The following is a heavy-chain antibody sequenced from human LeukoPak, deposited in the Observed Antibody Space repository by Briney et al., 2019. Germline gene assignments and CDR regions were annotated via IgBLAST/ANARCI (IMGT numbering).Heavy chain of an antibody. CDR1: GGSFSGYY. CDR3: ARSANWIPYYFDY. V-gene: IGHV4-34*01. CDR2: IYYSGST. D-gene: IGHD1-1*01. J-gene: IGHJ4*02. Sequence: SETLSLTCAVYGGSFSGYYWSWIRQPPGKGLEWIGSIYYSGSTYYNPSLKSRVTISVDTSKNQFSLKLSSVTAADTAVYYCARSANWIPYYFDYWGQGTLVTVSS.